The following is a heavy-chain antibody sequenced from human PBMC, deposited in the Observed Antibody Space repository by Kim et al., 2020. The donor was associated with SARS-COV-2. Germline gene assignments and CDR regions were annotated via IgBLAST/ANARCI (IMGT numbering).Heavy chain of an antibody. D-gene: IGHD6-19*01. CDR3: ARHRRQWLRPGAFDI. Sequence: GESLKISCKGSGYSFTSYWISWVRQMPGKGLEWMGRIDPSDSYTNYSPSFQGHVTISADKSISTAYLQWSSLKASDTAMYYCARHRRQWLRPGAFDIWGQGTMVTVSS. J-gene: IGHJ3*02. V-gene: IGHV5-10-1*01. CDR1: GYSFTSYW. CDR2: IDPSDSYT.